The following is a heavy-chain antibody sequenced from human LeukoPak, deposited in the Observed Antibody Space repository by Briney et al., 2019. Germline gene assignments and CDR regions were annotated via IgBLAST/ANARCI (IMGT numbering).Heavy chain of an antibody. CDR3: ARESVYGSGSYSSFDY. V-gene: IGHV1-69*05. D-gene: IGHD3-10*01. J-gene: IGHJ4*02. Sequence: SVKVSCKASGGTFSSYAISWVRQAPGQGLEWMGGIIPIFGTANYARKFQGRVTITTDESTSTAYIELSSLRSEDTAVYYCARESVYGSGSYSSFDYWGQGTLVTVSS. CDR2: IIPIFGTA. CDR1: GGTFSSYA.